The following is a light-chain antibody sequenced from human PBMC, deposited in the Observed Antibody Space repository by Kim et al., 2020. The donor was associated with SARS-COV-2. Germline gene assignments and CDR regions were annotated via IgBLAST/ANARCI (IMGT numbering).Light chain of an antibody. V-gene: IGLV3-1*01. CDR1: KLGDKY. CDR2: QDS. Sequence: LPTEQSHRTTCSGDKLGDKYACWYQQKPGQSPVLVIYQDSKRPSGIPERFSGSNSGNTATLTISGTQAMDEADYYCQAWDSSTAVFGGGTQLTVL. J-gene: IGLJ3*02. CDR3: QAWDSSTAV.